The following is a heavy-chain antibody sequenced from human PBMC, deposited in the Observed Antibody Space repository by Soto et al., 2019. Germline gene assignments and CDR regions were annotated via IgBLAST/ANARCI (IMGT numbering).Heavy chain of an antibody. V-gene: IGHV4-34*01. D-gene: IGHD3-16*01. CDR2: INHSGST. CDR3: AREHLGELHRNVSLGGKNY. CDR1: GGSFSGYY. Sequence: SETLSLTCAVYGGSFSGYYWSWIRQPPGKGLEWIGEINHSGSTNYNPSLKSRVTISVDTSKNQFSLKLSSVTAADTAVYYCAREHLGELHRNVSLGGKNYWGQGTLVTVSS. J-gene: IGHJ4*02.